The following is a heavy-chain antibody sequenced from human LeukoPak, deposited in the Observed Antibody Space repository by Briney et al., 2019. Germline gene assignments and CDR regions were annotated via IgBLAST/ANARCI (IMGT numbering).Heavy chain of an antibody. CDR1: GGSISSYY. V-gene: IGHV4-59*12. D-gene: IGHD3-10*01. CDR2: IHYSGST. Sequence: SETLSLTCTVSGGSISSYYWSWIRQPPGKGLGWIGYIHYSGSTNYNPSLKSRVTISVDTSKNQFSLKLSSVTAADTAVYYYARDVRYWGGNWFDPWGQGTLVTVSS. CDR3: ARDVRYWGGNWFDP. J-gene: IGHJ5*02.